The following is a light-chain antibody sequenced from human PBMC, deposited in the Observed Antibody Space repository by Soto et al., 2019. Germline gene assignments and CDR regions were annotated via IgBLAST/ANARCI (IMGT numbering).Light chain of an antibody. V-gene: IGKV1-5*03. CDR1: QSISSW. CDR3: QQYNSYSGT. CDR2: KAS. Sequence: DIQMTQSPSTLSASVGDRVTITCRASQSISSWLAWYQLKPGKAPKLLIYKASSLESGVPSRFGGSGSGTEFTLTISSLQPDDFATYYCQQYNSYSGTFGQGTKVEIK. J-gene: IGKJ1*01.